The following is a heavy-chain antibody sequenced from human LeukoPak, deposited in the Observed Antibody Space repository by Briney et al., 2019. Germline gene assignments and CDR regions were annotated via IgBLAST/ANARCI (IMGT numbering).Heavy chain of an antibody. J-gene: IGHJ5*02. CDR1: GGSFSGYY. V-gene: IGHV4-34*01. CDR3: AGWRGRLNWFDP. CDR2: INHSGST. Sequence: SETLSLTCAVYGGSFSGYYWSWIRQPPGRGLEWIGEINHSGSTNYNPSLKSRVTISVDTSKNQFSLKLSSVTAADTAVYYCAGWRGRLNWFDPWGQGTLVTVSS. D-gene: IGHD1-1*01.